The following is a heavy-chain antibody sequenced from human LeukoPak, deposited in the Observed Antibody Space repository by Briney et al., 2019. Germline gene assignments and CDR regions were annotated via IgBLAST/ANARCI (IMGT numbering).Heavy chain of an antibody. V-gene: IGHV3-20*04. CDR1: GFTFDDYG. Sequence: GGSLRLSCAASGFTFDDYGMSWVRQAPGKGLEWVSGINWNGGTTGYADSVKGRFTISRDNAKNSLYLQMNSLRAEDTALYFCARGSFGELLGYWGQGTLVTVSS. CDR2: INWNGGTT. D-gene: IGHD3-10*01. J-gene: IGHJ4*02. CDR3: ARGSFGELLGY.